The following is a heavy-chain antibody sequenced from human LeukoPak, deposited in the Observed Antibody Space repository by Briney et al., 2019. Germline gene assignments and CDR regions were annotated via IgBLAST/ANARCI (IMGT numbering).Heavy chain of an antibody. Sequence: GGSLRLSCAASGFTFSDHYMDWVRQAPGKGLEWVGRTRNKANSYTTEYAASVKGRFTISRDDSKNSLYLQMNSLKTDDTAVYYCARERSYYDDVWGSYRSSYYFDYWGQGTLVTVSS. V-gene: IGHV3-72*01. CDR3: ARERSYYDDVWGSYRSSYYFDY. CDR1: GFTFSDHY. CDR2: TRNKANSYTT. D-gene: IGHD3-16*02. J-gene: IGHJ4*02.